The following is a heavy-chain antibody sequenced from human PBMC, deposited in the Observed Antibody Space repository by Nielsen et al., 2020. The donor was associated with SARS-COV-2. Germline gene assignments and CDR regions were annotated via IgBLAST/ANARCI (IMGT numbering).Heavy chain of an antibody. D-gene: IGHD2-2*01. CDR2: INHSGST. CDR1: GGSFSGYY. J-gene: IGHJ5*02. CDR3: ARGVDCSSTSCYLEWFDP. Sequence: SETLSLTCAVYGGSFSGYYWSWIRQPPGKGLEWIGEINHSGSTNYNPSLKSRVTISVDTSKNQFSLKLSSVTAADTAVYYCARGVDCSSTSCYLEWFDPWGQGTLVTVSS. V-gene: IGHV4-34*01.